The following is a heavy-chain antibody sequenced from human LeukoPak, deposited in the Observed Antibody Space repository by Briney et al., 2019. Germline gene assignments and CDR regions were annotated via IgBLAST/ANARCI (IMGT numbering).Heavy chain of an antibody. J-gene: IGHJ4*02. CDR1: GFTFSSHA. Sequence: PGRSLRLSCAASGFTFSSHAMHWVRQAPGKGLEWVALISDAGGKKYFADSVKGRFTISRDNSKNTLHLQMNSLRPEDTAIYYCGRDIYGSENYWTTLDSWGKGPLLTVSS. D-gene: IGHD3-10*01. CDR2: ISDAGGKK. V-gene: IGHV3-30-3*01. CDR3: GRDIYGSENYWTTLDS.